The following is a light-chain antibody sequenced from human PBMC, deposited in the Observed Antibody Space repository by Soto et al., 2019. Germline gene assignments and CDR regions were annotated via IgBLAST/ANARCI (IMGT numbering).Light chain of an antibody. CDR3: QQYGSSTALT. V-gene: IGKV3-20*01. CDR2: GAS. Sequence: EIVLTQSPGTLSLSPGGRATLSCRASQSVSSSYLAWYQQKPGQAPRLXIYGASSRATGIPDRFSGSGSGTDFTLTISRLEPEDFAVYYCQQYGSSTALTFGGGTK. CDR1: QSVSSSY. J-gene: IGKJ4*01.